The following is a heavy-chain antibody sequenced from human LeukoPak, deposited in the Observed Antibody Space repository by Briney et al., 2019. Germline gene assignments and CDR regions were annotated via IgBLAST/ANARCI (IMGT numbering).Heavy chain of an antibody. CDR2: INPDESHT. CDR1: GFTVSSNY. D-gene: IGHD5-12*01. V-gene: IGHV3-7*01. CDR3: ARDRAYDAFDY. J-gene: IGHJ4*02. Sequence: SGGSLRLSCAASGFTVSSNYMSWVRQAPGKGLQWVGNINPDESHTDYIDSVKGRFTMSRDNAENSLFLQVHSLRDEDTAVYYCARDRAYDAFDYWGRGTLVTVSS.